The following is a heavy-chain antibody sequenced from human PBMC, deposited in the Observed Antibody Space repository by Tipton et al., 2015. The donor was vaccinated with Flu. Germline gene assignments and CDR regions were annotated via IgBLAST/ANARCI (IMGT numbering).Heavy chain of an antibody. CDR3: ARDGGQWLGHFDY. CDR2: ISSSGDTR. V-gene: IGHV3-48*03. D-gene: IGHD6-19*01. CDR1: GFTFSSYE. Sequence: SLRLSCVATGFTFSSYEMRWVRQAPGRGLEWISFISSSGDTRYYADSVKGRFTISRDDAKNSLFLEMSSLRAEDTAVYYCARDGGQWLGHFDYWGQGTLVTVSS. J-gene: IGHJ4*02.